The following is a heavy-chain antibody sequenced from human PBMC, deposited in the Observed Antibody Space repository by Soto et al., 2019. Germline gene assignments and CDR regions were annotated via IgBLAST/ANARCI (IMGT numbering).Heavy chain of an antibody. Sequence: EVQVLESGGGLVQPGGSLRLSCAASGFTVGSYAMTWVRQAPGKGLEWVSGSSGSGDETYYADSVKGRFTVSRDNSKNTLYLQMNSLRAEDTALYYCATRLEATVVTPRLLYWGHGTLVTVSS. CDR2: SSGSGDET. V-gene: IGHV3-23*01. CDR3: ATRLEATVVTPRLLY. CDR1: GFTVGSYA. J-gene: IGHJ4*01. D-gene: IGHD4-17*01.